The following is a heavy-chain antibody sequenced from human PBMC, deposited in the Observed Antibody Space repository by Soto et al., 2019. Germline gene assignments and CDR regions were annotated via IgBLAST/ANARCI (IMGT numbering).Heavy chain of an antibody. CDR1: GFTFSSYG. V-gene: IGHV3-33*01. CDR2: IWYDGSNK. CDR3: TRDQGYYDYIWGCYRFDY. Sequence: QVQLVESGGGVVQPGRSLRLSCAASGFTFSSYGMHWVRQAPGKGLEWVAVIWYDGSNKYYADSVKGRFTISRDNSKNTLYLQMNSLRAEDTAVYYCTRDQGYYDYIWGCYRFDYWGQGTLVTVSS. D-gene: IGHD3-16*02. J-gene: IGHJ4*02.